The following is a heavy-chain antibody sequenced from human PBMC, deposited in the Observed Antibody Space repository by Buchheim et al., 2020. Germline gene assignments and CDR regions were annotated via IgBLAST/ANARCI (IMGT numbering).Heavy chain of an antibody. CDR2: IKQDGSEK. D-gene: IGHD3-22*01. Sequence: EVQLVESGGGLVQPGGSLRLSRAASGFTFSSYWMSWVRQAPGKGLEWVANIKQDGSEKYYVDSVKGRFTISRDNAKNSLYLQMNSLRAEDTAVYYCARIGYYDSSGYYREYFQHWGQGTL. CDR1: GFTFSSYW. CDR3: ARIGYYDSSGYYREYFQH. V-gene: IGHV3-7*01. J-gene: IGHJ1*01.